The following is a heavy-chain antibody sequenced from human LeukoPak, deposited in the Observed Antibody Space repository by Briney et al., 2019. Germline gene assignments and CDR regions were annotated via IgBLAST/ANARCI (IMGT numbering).Heavy chain of an antibody. CDR3: ASPLDY. J-gene: IGHJ4*02. V-gene: IGHV3-74*01. CDR1: GFTFSNYW. Sequence: PGGSLRLSCAASGFTFSNYWMHWVRQAPGKGLVWVSRINSDGGSTTYADSVKGRFTISRDNAKNSLYLQMYSLRAEDTAVYYCASPLDYWGQGTLVTVSS. CDR2: INSDGGST.